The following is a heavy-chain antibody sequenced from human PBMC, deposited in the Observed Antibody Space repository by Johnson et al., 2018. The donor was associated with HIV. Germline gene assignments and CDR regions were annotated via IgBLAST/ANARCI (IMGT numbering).Heavy chain of an antibody. CDR3: ARDGSSSSWNAFDI. J-gene: IGHJ3*02. Sequence: VQLVESGGGLVQPGGSLRLSCAASGFTFDDYTMHWVRQDPGKGLEWVSGISWNRGSIGYADYGKGRFTIPRYNAKNSLYLQMTSLRAEDTAVYYCARDGSSSSWNAFDIWCQGTMVTVSS. D-gene: IGHD6-6*01. V-gene: IGHV3-9*01. CDR2: ISWNRGSI. CDR1: GFTFDDYT.